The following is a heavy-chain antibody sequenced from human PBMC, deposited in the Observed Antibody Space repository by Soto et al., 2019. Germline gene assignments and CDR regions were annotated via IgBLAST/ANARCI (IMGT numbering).Heavy chain of an antibody. D-gene: IGHD5-18*01. Sequence: PSETLSLTCAVYGGSFSGYYWSWIRQPPGKGLEWIGEINHSGSTNYNPSLKSRVTISVDTPKNQFSLKLSSVTAADTAVYYCASLKTRGYLSWGFDPWGQGTLVTVSS. V-gene: IGHV4-34*01. CDR1: GGSFSGYY. CDR3: ASLKTRGYLSWGFDP. J-gene: IGHJ5*02. CDR2: INHSGST.